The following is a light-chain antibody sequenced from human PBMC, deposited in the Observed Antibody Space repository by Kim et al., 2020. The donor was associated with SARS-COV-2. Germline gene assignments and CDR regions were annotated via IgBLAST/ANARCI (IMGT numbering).Light chain of an antibody. V-gene: IGLV2-14*03. Sequence: SPTTSWAVTSRGVGGHCYGSVSHHAPRTAPKLMLYDITKLTSGVSNLFSGSKSGNTSSLTVSGLQAEDAADYYCSSYSRSSYVFGTGTKFTVL. CDR2: DIT. CDR3: SSYSRSSYV. J-gene: IGLJ1*01. CDR1: SRGVGGHCY.